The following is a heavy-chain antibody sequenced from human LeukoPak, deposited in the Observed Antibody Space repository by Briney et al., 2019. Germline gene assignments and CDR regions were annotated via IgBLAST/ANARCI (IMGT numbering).Heavy chain of an antibody. V-gene: IGHV3-23*01. CDR2: ISGSGSAGST. D-gene: IGHD3-10*02. CDR3: AELGITMIGGV. Sequence: GGSLRLSCAASGFTFSRSAMSWARQAPGKGLEWVSTISGSGSAGSTYYADSVKGRFTISRDNAKNSLYLQMNSLRAEDTAVYYCAELGITMIGGVWGKGTTVTISS. CDR1: GFTFSRSA. J-gene: IGHJ6*04.